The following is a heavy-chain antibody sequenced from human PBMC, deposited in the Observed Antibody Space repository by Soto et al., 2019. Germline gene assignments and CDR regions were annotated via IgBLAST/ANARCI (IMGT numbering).Heavy chain of an antibody. CDR3: ALRSMAVVPEY. D-gene: IGHD3-22*01. Sequence: QVQLQESGPGLVKPSETLSLTCAVSGDSISSYYCMWIRQPPGKGLESIGYLYYGRSANYNPSLKSRVTLSVDTSTNQYSLTLRSMPAADTAVYYCALRSMAVVPEYWGQGTLVTVSS. CDR2: LYYGRSA. CDR1: GDSISSYY. V-gene: IGHV4-59*01. J-gene: IGHJ4*02.